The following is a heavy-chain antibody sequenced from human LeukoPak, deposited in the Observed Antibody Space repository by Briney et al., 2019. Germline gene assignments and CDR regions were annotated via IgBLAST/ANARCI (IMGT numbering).Heavy chain of an antibody. D-gene: IGHD3-10*01. V-gene: IGHV1-8*01. CDR1: GYTFTSYD. CDR3: ARGGVPPPDNYYYYGMDV. CDR2: MSPNSGNT. Sequence: ASVKVSCKASGYTFTSYDINWVRQATGQGLEWMGWMSPNSGNTGYAQKFQGRVTMTRNTSISTAYMELSSLRSEDTAVYYCARGGVPPPDNYYYYGMDVWGQGTTVTVSS. J-gene: IGHJ6*02.